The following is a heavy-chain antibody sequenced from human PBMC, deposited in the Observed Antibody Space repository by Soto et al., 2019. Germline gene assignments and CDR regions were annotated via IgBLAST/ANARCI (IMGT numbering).Heavy chain of an antibody. D-gene: IGHD3-3*01. CDR2: IIPIFGTA. Sequence: SVKVSCKASGGTFSSYAISWVRQAPGQGLEWMGGIIPIFGTANYAQKFQGRVTITADKSTSTAYMELSSLRSEDTAVYYCARVERSDFWSGYYTGYFDYWGQGTLATVSS. V-gene: IGHV1-69*06. J-gene: IGHJ4*02. CDR1: GGTFSSYA. CDR3: ARVERSDFWSGYYTGYFDY.